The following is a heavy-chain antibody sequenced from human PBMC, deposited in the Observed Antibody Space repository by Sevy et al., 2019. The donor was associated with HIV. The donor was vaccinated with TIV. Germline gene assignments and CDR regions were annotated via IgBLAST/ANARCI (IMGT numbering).Heavy chain of an antibody. Sequence: GGSLRLSCAPSGFTFSTYAMNWVCQAPGKGLEWVSSIGGSGRYTYYADSVEGRFTISRDNSKNMLYLQMNSLRVADTAVYYCAKGYCSGGTCPRDYYYYGMDVWGQGTTVTVSS. V-gene: IGHV3-23*01. CDR1: GFTFSTYA. CDR2: IGGSGRYT. D-gene: IGHD2-15*01. J-gene: IGHJ6*02. CDR3: AKGYCSGGTCPRDYYYYGMDV.